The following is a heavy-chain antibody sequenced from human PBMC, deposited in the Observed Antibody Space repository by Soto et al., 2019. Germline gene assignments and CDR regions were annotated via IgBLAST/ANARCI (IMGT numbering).Heavy chain of an antibody. Sequence: EVHLVESGGGLVQPGGSLRVSCAASGFTFSNYAMNWVRQAPGKGLEWVSYISIGSGSIFYADSVKGRFTISRDDAKNSLYLQMNTLRYEYPAVYYCVRDDRWAFDFWGQGTMVTVSS. V-gene: IGHV3-48*02. J-gene: IGHJ3*01. CDR3: VRDDRWAFDF. D-gene: IGHD3-22*01. CDR1: GFTFSNYA. CDR2: ISIGSGSI.